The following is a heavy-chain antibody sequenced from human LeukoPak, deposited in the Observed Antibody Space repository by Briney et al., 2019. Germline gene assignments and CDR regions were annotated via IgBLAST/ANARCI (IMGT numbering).Heavy chain of an antibody. V-gene: IGHV3-7*02. D-gene: IGHD3-10*01. Sequence: PGGSLRLSCTAAGFTFSSYWMTWVRQAPGKGLEWVANIKQDGSVKYYVASVKGRFTISRDNAKNSLYLQMNSLRAEDTAVYYCARLLLWFGEDPRGYFDYWGQGTLVTVSS. CDR2: IKQDGSVK. CDR3: ARLLLWFGEDPRGYFDY. J-gene: IGHJ4*02. CDR1: GFTFSSYW.